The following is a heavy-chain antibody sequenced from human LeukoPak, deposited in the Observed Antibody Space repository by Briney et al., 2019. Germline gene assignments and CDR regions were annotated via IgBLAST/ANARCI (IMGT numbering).Heavy chain of an antibody. CDR2: IYYSGST. D-gene: IGHD1-1*01. V-gene: IGHV4-59*01. CDR3: ARASPRTTGTLFDP. Sequence: SETLSLTCTVSGGSISNYYWSWIRQPPGKGLEWIGYIYYSGSTNYNPSLKSRVTISVDTSKNQFSLKLSSVTAADTAVYYCARASPRTTGTLFDPWGQGTLVTVSS. J-gene: IGHJ5*02. CDR1: GGSISNYY.